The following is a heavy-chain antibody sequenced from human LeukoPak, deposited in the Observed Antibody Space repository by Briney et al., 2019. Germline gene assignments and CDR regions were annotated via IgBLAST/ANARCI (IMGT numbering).Heavy chain of an antibody. V-gene: IGHV4-30-4*01. Sequence: PSQTLSLTCTVSGDSISSADHYWSWIRLPPGKGPEWIGYIHYSGSAYYNPPLKSRATISVDMSKNQFSLSLNSLTAADSAVYYCAREAVDKNSWSSFDPWGQGTLVIVSS. CDR2: IHYSGSA. D-gene: IGHD2/OR15-2a*01. CDR1: GDSISSADHY. CDR3: AREAVDKNSWSSFDP. J-gene: IGHJ5*02.